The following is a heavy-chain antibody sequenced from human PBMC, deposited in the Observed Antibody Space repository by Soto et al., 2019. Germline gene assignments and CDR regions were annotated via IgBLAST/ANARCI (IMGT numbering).Heavy chain of an antibody. CDR1: GFTFSSYA. Sequence: EVQLLESGGGLVQPGGSLRLSCAASGFTFSSYAMRWVRQAPVKGLEWVSAISGSGGSTYSADSVKGRFTISRDNSKNTLYLQMNSLRAEDTAVYYCARRGRGSYYDYWGQGTLVTVSS. D-gene: IGHD1-26*01. V-gene: IGHV3-23*01. CDR2: ISGSGGST. CDR3: ARRGRGSYYDY. J-gene: IGHJ4*02.